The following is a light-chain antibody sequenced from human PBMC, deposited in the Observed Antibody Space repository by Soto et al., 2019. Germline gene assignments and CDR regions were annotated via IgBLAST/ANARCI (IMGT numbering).Light chain of an antibody. J-gene: IGLJ3*02. CDR2: VNGDGSH. CDR3: QTWATGIRV. V-gene: IGLV4-69*01. Sequence: QPVLTQSPSAAASLGASVKLTCTLSSGHSIFAIAWHQQQPEKGPRYLMKVNGDGSHNKGDGIPDRFSGSSSGAERYLTISSLQSEDEADYYCQTWATGIRVFGGGTNLTVL. CDR1: SGHSIFA.